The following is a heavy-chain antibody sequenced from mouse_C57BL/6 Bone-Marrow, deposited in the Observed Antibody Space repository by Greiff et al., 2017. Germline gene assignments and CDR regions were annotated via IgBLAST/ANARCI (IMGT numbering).Heavy chain of an antibody. CDR3: TTGFYWYFDV. CDR2: IDPENGDT. CDR1: GFNIKDDY. V-gene: IGHV14-4*01. Sequence: VHVKQSGAELVSPGASVKLSCTASGFNIKDDYMHWVKQRPEQGLEWIGWIDPENGDTEYASKFQGKATITADTSSTTAYLQLSSLTSEDTAVYYCTTGFYWYFDVWGTGTTVTVSS. J-gene: IGHJ1*03.